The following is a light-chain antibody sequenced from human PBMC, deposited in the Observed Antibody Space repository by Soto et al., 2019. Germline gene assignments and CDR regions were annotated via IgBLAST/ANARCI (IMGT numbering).Light chain of an antibody. Sequence: DIQMTQSPSTLSASVGDRVTITCRASQSTSSWLAWYQQKPGQAPQLLIYKTSTLESGVPSRFSGSGGGAEFSLTIGCLQPDDFAAYYCQQYSSYSYTFGQGTKLEIK. V-gene: IGKV1-5*03. J-gene: IGKJ2*01. CDR3: QQYSSYSYT. CDR2: KTS. CDR1: QSTSSW.